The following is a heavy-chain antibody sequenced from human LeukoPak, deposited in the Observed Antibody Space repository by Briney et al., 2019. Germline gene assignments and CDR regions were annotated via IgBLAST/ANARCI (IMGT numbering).Heavy chain of an antibody. Sequence: SETLSLTCAVYGGSFSGYYWSWIRQPPGKGLEWIGEINHSGSTNYNPSLKSRVTISVDTSKNQFSLKLSSVTAADTAVYYCARKRYCSGGSCYSSEYFQHWGQGTLFTVSS. J-gene: IGHJ1*01. D-gene: IGHD2-15*01. CDR3: ARKRYCSGGSCYSSEYFQH. V-gene: IGHV4-34*01. CDR1: GGSFSGYY. CDR2: INHSGST.